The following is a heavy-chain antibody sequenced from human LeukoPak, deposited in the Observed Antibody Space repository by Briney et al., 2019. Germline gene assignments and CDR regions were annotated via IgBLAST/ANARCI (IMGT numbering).Heavy chain of an antibody. CDR3: ASGDDLRY. CDR2: ISSSSSYI. CDR1: GFTFSSYW. Sequence: GGSLRLSCAASGFTFSSYWMHWVRQAPGKGLEWVSSISSSSSYIYYADSVKGRFTISRDNAKNSLYLQMNSLRAEDTAVYYCASGDDLRYWGQGTLVTVSS. V-gene: IGHV3-21*01. J-gene: IGHJ4*02. D-gene: IGHD5-12*01.